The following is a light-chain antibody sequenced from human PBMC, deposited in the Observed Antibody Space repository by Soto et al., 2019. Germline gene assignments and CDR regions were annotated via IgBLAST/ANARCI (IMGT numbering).Light chain of an antibody. CDR2: DAS. V-gene: IGKV3-11*01. CDR3: QVRDVWPT. Sequence: IGLPQSPSTLSLSPGERAALSCRASQSVSTSLAWYQHKPGQAPRLIIYDASKRAPGIPARFSGSGSGTDFTLTISSPEPEDFAVYYCQVRDVWPTFGQGTKVDIK. J-gene: IGKJ1*01. CDR1: QSVSTS.